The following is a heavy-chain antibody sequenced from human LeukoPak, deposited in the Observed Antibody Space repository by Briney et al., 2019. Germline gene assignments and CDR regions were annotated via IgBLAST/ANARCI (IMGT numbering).Heavy chain of an antibody. V-gene: IGHV4-59*11. CDR1: GGSISSHY. Sequence: SETLSLTCTVSGGSISSHYWSWIRQPPGKGLEWIGYIYYSGSTNYNPSLKSRVTISVDTSKNQFSLKLSSVTAADTAVYYCASSPGIAAASNFDYWGQGTLVTVSS. D-gene: IGHD6-13*01. CDR2: IYYSGST. CDR3: ASSPGIAAASNFDY. J-gene: IGHJ4*02.